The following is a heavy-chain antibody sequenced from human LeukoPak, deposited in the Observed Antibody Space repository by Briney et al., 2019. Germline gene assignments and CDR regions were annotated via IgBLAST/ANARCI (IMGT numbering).Heavy chain of an antibody. Sequence: GGSLRLSCAASGFTFSDYYMSWIRQAPGKGLEGVSYISSSGSTIYYADSVKGRFTISRDNAKNSLYLQMNSLRAEDTAVYYCAGVHYYGSGSYYNGYWGQGTLVTVSS. D-gene: IGHD3-10*01. V-gene: IGHV3-11*01. CDR1: GFTFSDYY. J-gene: IGHJ4*02. CDR3: AGVHYYGSGSYYNGY. CDR2: ISSSGSTI.